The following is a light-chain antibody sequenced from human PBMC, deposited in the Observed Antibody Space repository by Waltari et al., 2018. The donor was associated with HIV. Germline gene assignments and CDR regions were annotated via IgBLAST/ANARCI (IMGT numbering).Light chain of an antibody. J-gene: IGLJ2*01. CDR1: SSNIGNTY. CDR2: DNN. V-gene: IGLV1-51*01. CDR3: GTWDSSLSAYVV. Sequence: QSVLTQPPSVSAAPGQKVTISCSGSSSNIGNTYVSWSQQLPGTAPKLLIYDNNKRPSGIPDRFSGSKSGTSATLGITGLQTGDEADYYCGTWDSSLSAYVVFGGGTKLTVL.